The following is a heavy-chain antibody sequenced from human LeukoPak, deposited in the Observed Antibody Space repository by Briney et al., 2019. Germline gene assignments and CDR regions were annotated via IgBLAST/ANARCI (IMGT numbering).Heavy chain of an antibody. CDR1: GGTFSSYA. V-gene: IGHV1-69*05. Sequence: SVKVSCKASGGTFSSYAISWVRQAPGQGLEWMGRIIPIFGTANYAQKFQGRVTITTDESTSTAYMELSSLRSEGTAVYYCARDGGPDYGYPFDYWGQGTLVTVSS. D-gene: IGHD4/OR15-4a*01. CDR3: ARDGGPDYGYPFDY. CDR2: IIPIFGTA. J-gene: IGHJ4*02.